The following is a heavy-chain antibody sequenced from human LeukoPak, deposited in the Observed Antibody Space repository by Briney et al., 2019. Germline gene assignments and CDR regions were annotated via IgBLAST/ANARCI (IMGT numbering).Heavy chain of an antibody. V-gene: IGHV3-7*01. CDR1: GFIFSPYW. D-gene: IGHD2-8*02. CDR2: MEEDGGEK. Sequence: GGSLRLSCAASGFIFSPYWVTWVRQAPGMGLEWVANMEEDGGEKFYVDSARGRFTISRDNAKNSLYLQMNSLRVEDTGVYYCARVRTEWYIDLWGRGTLVTVST. CDR3: ARVRTEWYIDL. J-gene: IGHJ2*01.